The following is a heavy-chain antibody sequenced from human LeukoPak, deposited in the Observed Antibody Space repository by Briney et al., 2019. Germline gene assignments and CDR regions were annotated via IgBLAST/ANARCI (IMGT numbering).Heavy chain of an antibody. J-gene: IGHJ5*02. CDR3: ARVAGVVPAAMANWFDP. Sequence: SVKVSCKASGGTFSSYAISWVRQAPGQGLEWMGGIIPIFGTANYAQKFQGRVTITTDESTSTAYMELSSLGSEDTAVYYCARVAGVVPAAMANWFDPWGQGTLVTVSS. CDR1: GGTFSSYA. D-gene: IGHD2-2*01. V-gene: IGHV1-69*05. CDR2: IIPIFGTA.